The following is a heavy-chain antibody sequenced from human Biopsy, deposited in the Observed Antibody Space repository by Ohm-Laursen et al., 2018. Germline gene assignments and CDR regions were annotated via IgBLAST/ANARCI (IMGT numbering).Heavy chain of an antibody. Sequence: GTLSLTCAVSGGSISGYHWSWIRKSPGKGLEWLAYISYTGGITSNPSLNGRATMSLDTSKNQFSLRLIYVTTADTAVYYCARMPHFDYWGQGILVTVSS. CDR3: ARMPHFDY. D-gene: IGHD2-2*01. CDR2: ISYTGGI. J-gene: IGHJ4*02. V-gene: IGHV4-59*01. CDR1: GGSISGYH.